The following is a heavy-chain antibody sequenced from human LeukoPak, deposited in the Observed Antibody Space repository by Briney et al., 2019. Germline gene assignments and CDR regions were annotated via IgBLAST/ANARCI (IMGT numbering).Heavy chain of an antibody. CDR3: AKDRSLWFGELQN. CDR1: GCTFSSYA. J-gene: IGHJ4*02. V-gene: IGHV3-23*01. D-gene: IGHD3-10*01. Sequence: GGSLRLSCAASGCTFSSYAMSWVRQAPGRGGEWVSGIHGSSSSTYYADAVKGRFTISRDNSKNTVYLEMNSLRAEDTALYYCAKDRSLWFGELQNWGQGTLVTVSS. CDR2: IHGSSSST.